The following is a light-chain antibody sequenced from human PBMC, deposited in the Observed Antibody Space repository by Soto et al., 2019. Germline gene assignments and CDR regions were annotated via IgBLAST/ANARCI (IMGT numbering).Light chain of an antibody. V-gene: IGKV3-15*01. CDR3: QQHNNWPWT. CDR1: QGVGNT. CDR2: AAS. Sequence: ILITQSPATLSVSPGEGVTLPWRASQGVGNTLAWYQQTPGQPPRLLIYAASIRDTGVPARFSGSGSGTDFTLPINRLQSEDFSVYYCQQHNNWPWTFGQGTKVDIK. J-gene: IGKJ1*01.